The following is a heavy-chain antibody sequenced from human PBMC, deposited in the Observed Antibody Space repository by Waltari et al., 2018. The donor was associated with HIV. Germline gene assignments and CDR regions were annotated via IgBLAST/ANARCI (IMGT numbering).Heavy chain of an antibody. D-gene: IGHD5-12*01. CDR1: GLTFSCYG. Sequence: QVQLVESGGGVVQPGRSLRLSCAASGLTFSCYGMHWVRQAPGKGLDWVDVIWFDGVNKYYADSVKSRFTISRDNSKNTLYLQMNSLRAEDTAVYYCARHPTPFTGYNSFDYWGQGTLVTVSS. CDR2: IWFDGVNK. V-gene: IGHV3-33*01. J-gene: IGHJ4*02. CDR3: ARHPTPFTGYNSFDY.